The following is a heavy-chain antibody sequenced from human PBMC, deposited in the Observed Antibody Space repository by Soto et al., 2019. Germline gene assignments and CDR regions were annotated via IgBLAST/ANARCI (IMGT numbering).Heavy chain of an antibody. CDR2: IYWDDDK. D-gene: IGHD3-22*01. J-gene: IGHJ4*02. V-gene: IGHV2-5*02. CDR3: VKSYYYDSNGVFDY. CDR1: GFSLSTGGVG. Sequence: GSGPTLVNPTQTLTLTCTFSGFSLSTGGVGVGWIRQPPGKALEWLALIYWDDDKRYNSSLKSRLTITKDTSKNQVVFIMTNMDPVDTATYYCVKSYYYDSNGVFDYWGQGTQVTVSS.